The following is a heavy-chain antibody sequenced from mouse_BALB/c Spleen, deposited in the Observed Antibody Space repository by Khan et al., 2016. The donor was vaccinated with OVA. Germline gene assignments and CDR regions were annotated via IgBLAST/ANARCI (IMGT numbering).Heavy chain of an antibody. CDR3: ARGGAAFYRNDGGAIDY. CDR2: INTHSGVP. V-gene: IGHV9-4*02. D-gene: IGHD2-14*01. Sequence: VQLQESGPELKKPGETVRISCKASGYTFTTAGMQWVQKMPGKGLKWIGWINTHSGVPKYAEDFKGRFAFSLETSASIGYLQITNLKNEDTATYFWARGGAAFYRNDGGAIDYWGQGTSVTVSS. CDR1: GYTFTTAG. J-gene: IGHJ4*01.